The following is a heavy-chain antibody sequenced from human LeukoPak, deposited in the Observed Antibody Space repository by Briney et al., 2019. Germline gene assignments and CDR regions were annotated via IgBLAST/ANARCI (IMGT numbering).Heavy chain of an antibody. Sequence: GGSLRLSCAASGFTLSSYWMHWVRQAPGKGLVWVSRINSDGSSTSYADSVKGRFTISRDNAKNTLYLQMNSLRAGDTAVYYCARRRQLVQNFAYYYYYGMDVWGKGTTVTVSS. V-gene: IGHV3-74*01. CDR1: GFTLSSYW. CDR2: INSDGSST. D-gene: IGHD6-13*01. J-gene: IGHJ6*04. CDR3: ARRRQLVQNFAYYYYYGMDV.